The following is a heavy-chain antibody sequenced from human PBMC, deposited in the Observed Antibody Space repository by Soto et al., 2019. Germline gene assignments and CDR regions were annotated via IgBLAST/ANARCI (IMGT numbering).Heavy chain of an antibody. Sequence: LSLTCTVSGGSVSNSNYYLGWIRQSPGKGLEWIGSVYYRGRSYSKSSVKSRVTISVDTSKNQFSLKLSSVTAADTAVYYCARGQLWLLYWGQGTLVTVSS. CDR1: GGSVSNSNYY. J-gene: IGHJ4*02. CDR2: VYYRGRS. V-gene: IGHV4-39*07. D-gene: IGHD5-18*01. CDR3: ARGQLWLLY.